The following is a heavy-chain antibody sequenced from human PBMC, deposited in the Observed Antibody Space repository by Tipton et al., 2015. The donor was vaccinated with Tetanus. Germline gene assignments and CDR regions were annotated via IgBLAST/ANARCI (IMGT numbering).Heavy chain of an antibody. CDR1: GYNFVNFG. D-gene: IGHD6-25*01. Sequence: QSGAEVKEPGASVKVSCKASGYNFVNFGISWVRQAPGQGLEWMGWISAYNGKTKYAQRLQGRVTMTTDRSASTAYMDLRRLRSDDTAVYYCARDPGYNNGWGSTWGQGTLVTVSS. CDR2: ISAYNGKT. CDR3: ARDPGYNNGWGST. J-gene: IGHJ5*02. V-gene: IGHV1-18*01.